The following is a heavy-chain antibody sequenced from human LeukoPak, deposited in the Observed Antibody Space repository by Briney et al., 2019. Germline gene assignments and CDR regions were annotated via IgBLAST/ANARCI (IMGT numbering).Heavy chain of an antibody. Sequence: SDTLSLTCAVYGGSFSGYYWSWIRQPPGKGLEWIGEIYHSGSTNYNPSLKSRVTISVDKSKNQFSLKVSSVTAADTAVYYCARGVGATWDWFDYWGQGTLVTVSS. V-gene: IGHV4-34*01. D-gene: IGHD1-26*01. J-gene: IGHJ4*02. CDR3: ARGVGATWDWFDY. CDR2: IYHSGST. CDR1: GGSFSGYY.